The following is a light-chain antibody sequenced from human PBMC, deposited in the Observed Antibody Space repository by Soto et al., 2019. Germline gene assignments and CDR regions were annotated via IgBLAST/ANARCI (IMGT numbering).Light chain of an antibody. V-gene: IGKV1-39*01. CDR2: AAS. Sequence: DLQMTQSPSSLSASVGDRVTITCRASQTISNHLNWYQHEPGKAPKLLIYAASSLQSGVPSRFTGSGSGTDFTLTISSLQPEDFATYYCQQSYTTPLTFGGGTKVESK. CDR3: QQSYTTPLT. J-gene: IGKJ4*01. CDR1: QTISNH.